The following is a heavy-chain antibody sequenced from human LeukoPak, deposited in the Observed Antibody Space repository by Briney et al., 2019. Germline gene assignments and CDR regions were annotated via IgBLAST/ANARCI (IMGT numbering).Heavy chain of an antibody. V-gene: IGHV4-34*01. CDR3: ARGKGYRFLEWLSLEY. CDR2: INHSGST. CDR1: GGSFSGYY. Sequence: SQTLSLTCAVYGGSFSGYYWSWIRQPPGKGLERIGEINHSGSTNYNPSLKSRVTISVDTSKNQFSLKLSSVTAADTAVYYCARGKGYRFLEWLSLEYWGQGTLVTVSS. D-gene: IGHD3-3*01. J-gene: IGHJ4*02.